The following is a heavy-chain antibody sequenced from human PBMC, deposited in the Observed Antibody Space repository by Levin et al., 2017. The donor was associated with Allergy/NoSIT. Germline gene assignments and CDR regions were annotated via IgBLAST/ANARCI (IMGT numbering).Heavy chain of an antibody. J-gene: IGHJ4*02. D-gene: IGHD4-23*01. CDR3: ARGGNSASDY. Sequence: GESLKISCVASGFTFSNYWMSWVRQAPGKGLEWVATIKQDGSEKFYVDSVKGRFTMSRDNAKNSLYLQMNSLRGEDTAVYYCARGGNSASDYWGQGTLVTVSS. V-gene: IGHV3-7*01. CDR1: GFTFSNYW. CDR2: IKQDGSEK.